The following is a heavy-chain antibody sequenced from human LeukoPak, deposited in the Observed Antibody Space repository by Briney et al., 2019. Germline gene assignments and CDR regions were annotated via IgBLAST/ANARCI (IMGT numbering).Heavy chain of an antibody. J-gene: IGHJ2*01. CDR2: IYYSGST. CDR1: GGSISSYC. D-gene: IGHD6-6*01. V-gene: IGHV4-59*08. Sequence: SETLSLTCTVSGGSISSYCWSWIWQPPGKGLEWIGYIYYSGSTNYNPSLKSRVTISVDTSKNQFSLKLRFVTAADTAVYYCARGVKIEYSSSSRNWYFDLWGRGTLVTVSS. CDR3: ARGVKIEYSSSSRNWYFDL.